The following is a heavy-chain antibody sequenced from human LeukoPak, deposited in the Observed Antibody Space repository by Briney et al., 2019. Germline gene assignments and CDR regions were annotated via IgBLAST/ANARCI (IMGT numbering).Heavy chain of an antibody. Sequence: PGRSLRLSCAASGFTFSSYAMHWVRQAPGKGLEWVAVISYDGSNKYYADSVKGRFTISRDNSKNTLYLQMNSLRAEDTAAYYCARSYYDSSGYYYYYYYGMDVWGQGTTVTVSS. CDR1: GFTFSSYA. CDR3: ARSYYDSSGYYYYYYYGMDV. CDR2: ISYDGSNK. J-gene: IGHJ6*02. D-gene: IGHD3-22*01. V-gene: IGHV3-30*04.